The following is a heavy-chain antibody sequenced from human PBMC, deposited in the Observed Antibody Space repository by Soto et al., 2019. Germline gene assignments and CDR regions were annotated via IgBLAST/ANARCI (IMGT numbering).Heavy chain of an antibody. D-gene: IGHD1-26*01. CDR1: GFTFSSYC. CDR3: AKGIRRSGSYYYYYYYYGMDV. J-gene: IGHJ6*02. CDR2: ISYDGSNK. V-gene: IGHV3-30*18. Sequence: PXGCLRGPFAASGFTFSSYCMHWVRQAPGKGLDWVAVISYDGSNKYYADSVKGRFTISRDNSKNTLYLQMNSLRAEDTAVYYCAKGIRRSGSYYYYYYYYGMDVWGQGTTVTVSS.